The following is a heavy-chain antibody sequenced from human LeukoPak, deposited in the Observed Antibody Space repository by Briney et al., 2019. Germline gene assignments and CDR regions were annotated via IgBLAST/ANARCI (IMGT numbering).Heavy chain of an antibody. Sequence: GGSLRLSCAASGFTFGSYAMSWVRRAPGKGLEWVSGFSFSGGSTYYADSVKGRFTISRDNSKNTLYLQMNSLRAEDTAVYYCAKGLSSSSWADFDYWGQGTLVTVSS. J-gene: IGHJ4*02. D-gene: IGHD6-13*01. CDR2: FSFSGGST. V-gene: IGHV3-23*01. CDR1: GFTFGSYA. CDR3: AKGLSSSSWADFDY.